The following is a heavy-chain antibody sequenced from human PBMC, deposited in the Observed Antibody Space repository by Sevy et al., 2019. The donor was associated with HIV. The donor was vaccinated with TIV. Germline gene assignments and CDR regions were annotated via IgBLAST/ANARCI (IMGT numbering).Heavy chain of an antibody. D-gene: IGHD2-2*01. CDR1: GFTFSTYW. J-gene: IGHJ6*02. V-gene: IGHV3-7*01. CDR3: ARDNATASRRRLRYYYYGTDV. CDR2: INEDGTEK. Sequence: GGSLRLSCAASGFTFSTYWMSWFRQAPGKGLEWVANINEDGTEKFYVDAVKGRFTMSRDNAKNSLYLQMNSLRAEDAAVYYCARDNATASRRRLRYYYYGTDVWGQGTTVTVSS.